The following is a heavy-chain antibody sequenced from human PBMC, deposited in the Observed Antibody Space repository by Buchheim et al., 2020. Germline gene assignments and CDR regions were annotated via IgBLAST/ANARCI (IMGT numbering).Heavy chain of an antibody. CDR2: ISEDGGRT. CDR1: GFTFSSHF. V-gene: IGHV3-74*01. Sequence: EVQLVESGGGLVQPGGSLRLSCAASGFTFSSHFMHWVRQAPGTGLMWVSRISEDGGRTNYADSVRGRFTISRDNATNTLHLQMNSLRVEETAVYYCTRDVPGPARFDTWGQGTL. J-gene: IGHJ5*02. CDR3: TRDVPGPARFDT.